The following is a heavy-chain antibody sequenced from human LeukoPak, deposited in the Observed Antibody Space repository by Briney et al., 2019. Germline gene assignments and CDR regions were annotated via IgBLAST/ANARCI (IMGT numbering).Heavy chain of an antibody. J-gene: IGHJ4*02. Sequence: GGSLRLSCAASGFTFNNYGMHWVRQAPGKGLEWVAVISYDGRNIHYPDSVKGRFTISRDISTDTLWLQMDSLRTENTAVYYCAKGPLRGTAAAIDYWGQGTLVTVSS. CDR3: AKGPLRGTAAAIDY. D-gene: IGHD2-2*01. CDR1: GFTFNNYG. V-gene: IGHV3-30*18. CDR2: ISYDGRNI.